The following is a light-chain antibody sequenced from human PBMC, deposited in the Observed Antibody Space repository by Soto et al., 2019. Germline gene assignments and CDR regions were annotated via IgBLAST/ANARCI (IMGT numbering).Light chain of an antibody. J-gene: IGLJ1*01. CDR1: VGL. Sequence: QSVLTQPASVSGSPGQSIPISCTGTVGLVSWYQQHPGKVPKLIIYDDTKRPSGVSSRFSGSKSGNTASLTISGLQAEDEADYYCSSYTSSSTLYVFGTGTKVTGL. CDR3: SSYTSSSTLYV. V-gene: IGLV2-14*02. CDR2: DDT.